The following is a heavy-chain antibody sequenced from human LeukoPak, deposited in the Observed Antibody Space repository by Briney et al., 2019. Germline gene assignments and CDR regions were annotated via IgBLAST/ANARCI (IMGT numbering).Heavy chain of an antibody. V-gene: IGHV3-23*01. J-gene: IGHJ4*02. Sequence: PGVSLTFSCAAYGFTFSSYAMIWVRQAPGKGLEWVSAISGSGGSTYYADSVKGRFTISRDNSKNTLYLQMNSLRAEDTAVYYCAKASYDSSGYYYGRYYFDYWGQGTLVTVSS. CDR3: AKASYDSSGYYYGRYYFDY. D-gene: IGHD3-22*01. CDR1: GFTFSSYA. CDR2: ISGSGGST.